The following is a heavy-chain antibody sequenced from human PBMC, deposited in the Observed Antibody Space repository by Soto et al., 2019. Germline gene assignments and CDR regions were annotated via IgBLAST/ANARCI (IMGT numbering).Heavy chain of an antibody. Sequence: SETLSLTCTVSGGSVSSGSYYWSWIRQPPGKGLEWIGYIYYSGSTNYNPSLKSRVTISVDTSKNQFSLKLSSVTAADTAVYYCARLGRGIAAAGTDCFDYWGQGTLVTVSS. V-gene: IGHV4-61*01. J-gene: IGHJ4*02. CDR2: IYYSGST. D-gene: IGHD6-13*01. CDR3: ARLGRGIAAAGTDCFDY. CDR1: GGSVSSGSYY.